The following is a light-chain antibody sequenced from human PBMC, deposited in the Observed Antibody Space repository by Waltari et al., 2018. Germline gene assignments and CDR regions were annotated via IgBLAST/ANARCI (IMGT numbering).Light chain of an antibody. CDR2: DNN. V-gene: IGLV1-51*01. CDR3: ATWDSRLSVVV. J-gene: IGLJ3*02. CDR1: SSNNGNND. Sequence: QSVLTQPPSVSAAPGPRVTTSFPRGSSNNGNNDFSWYQQFPGTAPKLLITDNNKRPFGIPDRFSGSKSGTSATLGITGLQTGDEADYYCATWDSRLSVVVFGGGTKVTVL.